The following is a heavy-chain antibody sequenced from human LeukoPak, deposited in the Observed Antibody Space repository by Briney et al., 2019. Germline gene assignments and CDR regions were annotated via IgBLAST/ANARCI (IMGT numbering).Heavy chain of an antibody. CDR2: IYHSGST. J-gene: IGHJ4*02. V-gene: IGHV4-38-2*02. CDR3: ARVFIAVAVDY. Sequence: SETLSLTCTVSGYSISSGYYWGWIRQPPGKGLEWIGSIYHSGSTYYNPSLKSRVTISVDTSKSQFSLKLSSVTAADTAVYYCARVFIAVAVDYWGQGTLVTVSS. D-gene: IGHD6-19*01. CDR1: GYSISSGYY.